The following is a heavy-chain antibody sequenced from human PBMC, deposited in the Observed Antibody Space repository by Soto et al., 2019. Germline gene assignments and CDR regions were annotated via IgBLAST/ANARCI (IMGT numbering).Heavy chain of an antibody. CDR3: ARDGSEYSSSSTVDY. J-gene: IGHJ4*02. CDR1: GFTFSSYA. D-gene: IGHD6-6*01. Sequence: PGGSLRLSCAASGFTFSSYAMHWVRQAPGKGLEWVAVISYGGSNKYYADSVKGRFTISRDNSKNTLYLQMNSLRAEDTAVYYCARDGSEYSSSSTVDYWGQGTLVTVSS. V-gene: IGHV3-30-3*01. CDR2: ISYGGSNK.